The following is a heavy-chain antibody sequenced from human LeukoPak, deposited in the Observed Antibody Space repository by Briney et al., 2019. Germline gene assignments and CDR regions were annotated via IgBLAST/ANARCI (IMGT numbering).Heavy chain of an antibody. Sequence: SETLSLTCTVSVGSISSYYWSWIRQPPGKGLEWIGFIYDSGSTNYNPSLKSRVTISVDTSKNQFSLKLNSVTAADTAVYYCARDRKYDWYSDLWGRGTLVTVSS. CDR1: VGSISSYY. CDR3: ARDRKYDWYSDL. D-gene: IGHD2-2*01. CDR2: IYDSGST. V-gene: IGHV4-59*12. J-gene: IGHJ2*01.